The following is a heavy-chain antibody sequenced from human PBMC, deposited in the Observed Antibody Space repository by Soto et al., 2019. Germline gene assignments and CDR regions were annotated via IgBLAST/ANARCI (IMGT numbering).Heavy chain of an antibody. CDR1: GYTFTNYG. D-gene: IGHD3-16*02. V-gene: IGHV1-18*01. Sequence: QVQLVQSGAEVKKPGASVKVSCKASGYTFTNYGFSWVRQAPGQGLEWLGWISAYNGNTNYAQRLQGRVTMTTDTYTSTAYMELRSLRSDDTAVYYCARDLRGDYIWGSYRSDLDYWGQGTLVTVSS. CDR2: ISAYNGNT. CDR3: ARDLRGDYIWGSYRSDLDY. J-gene: IGHJ4*02.